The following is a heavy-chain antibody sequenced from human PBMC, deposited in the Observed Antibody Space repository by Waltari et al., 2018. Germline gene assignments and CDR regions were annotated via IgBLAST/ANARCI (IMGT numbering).Heavy chain of an antibody. D-gene: IGHD5-12*01. CDR1: GVSITSNRHY. CDR2: VSYSGAT. Sequence: QLQLQESGPGLVKPSETLSLTCSVSGVSITSNRHYWDWIRQPPGQGLEWIGTVSYSGATYTSPSLESRVTVSRDTSKNQLSLKLVSVTAADTAVYYCATYIGASVGTAAFDVWGQGAMVTVSS. CDR3: ATYIGASVGTAAFDV. V-gene: IGHV4-39*01. J-gene: IGHJ3*01.